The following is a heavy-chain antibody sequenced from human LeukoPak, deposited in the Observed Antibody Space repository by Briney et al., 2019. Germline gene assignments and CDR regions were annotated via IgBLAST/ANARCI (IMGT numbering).Heavy chain of an antibody. V-gene: IGHV1-2*02. Sequence: ASVKVSCKASGYTFTGYYMHWVRQAPGQGLEWMGWINPNSGGTNYAQEFQGRVTMTRDTSISTAYMELSRLRSDDTAVYYCASASVGATRVLGAFDIWGHGTMVTVSS. CDR2: INPNSGGT. CDR3: ASASVGATRVLGAFDI. CDR1: GYTFTGYY. J-gene: IGHJ3*02. D-gene: IGHD1-26*01.